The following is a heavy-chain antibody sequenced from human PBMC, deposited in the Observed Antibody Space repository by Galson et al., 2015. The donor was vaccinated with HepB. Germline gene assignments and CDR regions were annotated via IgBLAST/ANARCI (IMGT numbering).Heavy chain of an antibody. CDR2: ISSSSSYI. D-gene: IGHD6-6*01. Sequence: SLRLSCAASGFTFSSYSMNWVRQAPGKGLEWVSSISSSSSYIYYADSVKGRFTISRDNAKNSLYLQMNSLRAEDTAVYYCARLGYSSSSLDYWGQGTLVTVSS. V-gene: IGHV3-21*01. J-gene: IGHJ4*02. CDR1: GFTFSSYS. CDR3: ARLGYSSSSLDY.